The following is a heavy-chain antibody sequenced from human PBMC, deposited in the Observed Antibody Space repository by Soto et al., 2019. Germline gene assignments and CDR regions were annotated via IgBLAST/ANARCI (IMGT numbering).Heavy chain of an antibody. CDR1: GFSFSTYS. CDR2: ISSRSYTI. J-gene: IGHJ6*02. Sequence: EVQLVESGGGLVQPGGSLRLSCAASGFSFSTYSMNWVRQAPGKGLEWVSYISSRSYTIYYIDSVKGRFTISRDNAKSSLYLQKNSLRDEDTAVHYCARGGSSSDNGMDVWGQGTTVTVSS. V-gene: IGHV3-48*02. CDR3: ARGGSSSDNGMDV. D-gene: IGHD6-6*01.